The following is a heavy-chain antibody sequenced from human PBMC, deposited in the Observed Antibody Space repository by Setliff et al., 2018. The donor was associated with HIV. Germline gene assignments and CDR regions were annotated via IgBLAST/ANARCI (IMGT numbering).Heavy chain of an antibody. CDR2: INPNSGGT. D-gene: IGHD6-6*01. Sequence: VASVKVSCKASGYTFTGYYMHWVRQAPGQGLEWMGWINPNSGGTNYAQKFQGRVTMTRDTSISTAYMELSRLRSDDTAVYYCAREWVSSSQSSCAFDIWGQGTMVTVSS. CDR1: GYTFTGYY. J-gene: IGHJ3*02. V-gene: IGHV1-2*02. CDR3: AREWVSSSQSSCAFDI.